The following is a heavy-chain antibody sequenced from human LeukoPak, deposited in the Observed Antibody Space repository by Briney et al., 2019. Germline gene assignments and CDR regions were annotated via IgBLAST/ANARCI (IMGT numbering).Heavy chain of an antibody. CDR2: IYYSGST. D-gene: IGHD3-3*01. V-gene: IGHV4-59*08. J-gene: IGHJ6*02. CDR1: GGSFSSYY. Sequence: SETLSLTCAVYGGSFSSYYWSWIRQPPGKGLEWIGYIYYSGSTNYNPSLKSRVTISVDTSKNQFSLKLSSVTAADTAVYYCARLSRASDFWSGYYTRHYYGMDVWGQGTTVTVSS. CDR3: ARLSRASDFWSGYYTRHYYGMDV.